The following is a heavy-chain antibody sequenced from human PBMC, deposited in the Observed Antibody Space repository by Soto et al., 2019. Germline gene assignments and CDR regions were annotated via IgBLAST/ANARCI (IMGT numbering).Heavy chain of an antibody. CDR2: ISGGGSGS. Sequence: VQLVESGGGLVQPGGSLRLSCAASGFTFGSYAMTWVRQAPGQGLEWVSGISGGGSGSYYSDSVEARFTISRDNPKNLLYLQMNTLRVEDTGVYFCARVRYPSAPRRPLDYYFMDVWGNGTTITVSS. CDR3: ARVRYPSAPRRPLDYYFMDV. V-gene: IGHV3-23*04. J-gene: IGHJ6*03. D-gene: IGHD1-20*01. CDR1: GFTFGSYA.